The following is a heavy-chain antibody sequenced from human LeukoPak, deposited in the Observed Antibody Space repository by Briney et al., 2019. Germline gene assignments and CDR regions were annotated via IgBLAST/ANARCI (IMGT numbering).Heavy chain of an antibody. CDR3: AKEGSRY. V-gene: IGHV3-23*01. J-gene: IGHJ4*02. CDR2: IRPSGENT. CDR1: GFTFSSYD. D-gene: IGHD3-10*01. Sequence: PGGSLRLSCAASGFTFSSYDMTWVRQAPGRGLEWVSSIRPSGENTYYGDSVKGRFTISRDNSKNTLYLQMNSLRAEDTAVYYCAKEGSRYWGQGTLVTVSS.